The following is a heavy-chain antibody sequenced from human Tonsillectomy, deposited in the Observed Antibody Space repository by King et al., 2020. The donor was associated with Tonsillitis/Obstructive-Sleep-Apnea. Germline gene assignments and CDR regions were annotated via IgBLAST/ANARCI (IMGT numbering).Heavy chain of an antibody. CDR3: ARHVEVSSGWRYYYYYYRDV. D-gene: IGHD6-19*01. CDR2: IYYSGST. J-gene: IGHJ6*03. Sequence: QLQESGPGLVKPSETLSLTCTVSGGSISSYYWSWIRQPPGKGLEWIGYIYYSGSTNYNPSLKSRVTISVDTSKNQFSLKLSSVTAADTAVYYCARHVEVSSGWRYYYYYYRDVWGKGTTVTVSS. V-gene: IGHV4-59*08. CDR1: GGSISSYY.